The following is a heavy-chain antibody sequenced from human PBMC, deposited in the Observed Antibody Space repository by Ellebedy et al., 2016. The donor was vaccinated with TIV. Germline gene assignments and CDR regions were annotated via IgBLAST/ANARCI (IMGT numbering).Heavy chain of an antibody. J-gene: IGHJ3*02. V-gene: IGHV4-59*01. CDR1: GGSLSSYY. D-gene: IGHD2-2*01. Sequence: SETLSLTXTVSGGSLSSYYWSWIRQPPGKGLEWIGYIYYSGSINYNPSLKSRVTISVDTSKNQFSLKLTSVTAADTAVYYCARGGYCSSTSCYRTYVFDIWGQGTMVTVSS. CDR3: ARGGYCSSTSCYRTYVFDI. CDR2: IYYSGSI.